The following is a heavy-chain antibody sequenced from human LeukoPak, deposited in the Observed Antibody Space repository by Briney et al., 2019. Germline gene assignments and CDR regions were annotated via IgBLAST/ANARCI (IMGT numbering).Heavy chain of an antibody. CDR3: ARDLLLFSGCLPFDY. Sequence: GGSLRLSCAASGFTFSSYEMNWVRQAPGKGLEWVSYISSSGSTIYYADSVKGRFTISRDNAKNSLYLQMNSLRAEDTAVYYCARDLLLFSGCLPFDYWGQGTLVTVSS. CDR2: ISSSGSTI. J-gene: IGHJ4*02. D-gene: IGHD6-25*01. CDR1: GFTFSSYE. V-gene: IGHV3-48*03.